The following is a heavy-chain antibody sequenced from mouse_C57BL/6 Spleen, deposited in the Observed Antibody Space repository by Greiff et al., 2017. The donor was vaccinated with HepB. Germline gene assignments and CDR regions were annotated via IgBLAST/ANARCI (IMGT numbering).Heavy chain of an antibody. CDR1: GFSLTSYG. D-gene: IGHD1-1*01. J-gene: IGHJ1*03. Sequence: VHLVESGPGLVAPSQSLSITCTVSGFSLTSYGVHWVRQPPGKGLEWLVVIWSDGSTTYNSALKSRLSISKDNSKSQVFLKMNSLQTDDTAMYYCARHRGLRVGDYWYFDVWGTGTTVTVSS. V-gene: IGHV2-6*03. CDR3: ARHRGLRVGDYWYFDV. CDR2: IWSDGST.